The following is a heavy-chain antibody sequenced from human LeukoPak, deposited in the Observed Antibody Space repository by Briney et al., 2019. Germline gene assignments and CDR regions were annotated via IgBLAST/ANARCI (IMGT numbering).Heavy chain of an antibody. CDR2: ISGSGGST. D-gene: IGHD2-2*01. J-gene: IGHJ4*02. CDR3: AENSTVVVPATIRY. CDR1: GFTFSSYA. Sequence: RTGGSLRLSCAAPGFTFSSYAMSWVRQAPGKGLEWVSAISGSGGSTYYADSVKGRFTISRDNSKNTLYLQMNSLRAEDTAVYYCAENSTVVVPATIRYWSQGTLVTVSS. V-gene: IGHV3-23*01.